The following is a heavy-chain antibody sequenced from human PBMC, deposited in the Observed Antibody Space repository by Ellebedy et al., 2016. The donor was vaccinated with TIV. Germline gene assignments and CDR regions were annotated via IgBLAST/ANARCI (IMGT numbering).Heavy chain of an antibody. D-gene: IGHD4-23*01. Sequence: GESLKISCAASGFTFSSYALNWVRQAPGKGLEWVSTISDSGGNTYFPDSVKGRFTISRDNSRNTVYLQMNSLRAEDTAIYYCARDPVGVGPAFDVWGQGTMVTVSS. J-gene: IGHJ3*01. CDR3: ARDPVGVGPAFDV. V-gene: IGHV3-23*01. CDR2: ISDSGGNT. CDR1: GFTFSSYA.